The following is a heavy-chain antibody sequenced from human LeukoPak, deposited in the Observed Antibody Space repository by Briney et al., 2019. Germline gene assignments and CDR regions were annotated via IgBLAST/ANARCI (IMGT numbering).Heavy chain of an antibody. CDR3: ATDFPHYCSGGSCYSRFDY. CDR2: SNGSCGST. V-gene: IGHV3-23*01. Sequence: GGALRLSCAASGFTFSSYAMRWVRQAPGKGLEWVSASNGSCGSTYYAVSVKGRFTISRDNSKDTLYLQMNSLRAEDTAVYYCATDFPHYCSGGSCYSRFDYWGQGTLVTVSS. CDR1: GFTFSSYA. J-gene: IGHJ4*02. D-gene: IGHD2-15*01.